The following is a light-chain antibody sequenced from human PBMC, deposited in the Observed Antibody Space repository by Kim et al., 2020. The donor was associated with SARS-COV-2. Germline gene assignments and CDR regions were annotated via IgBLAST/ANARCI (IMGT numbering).Light chain of an antibody. CDR3: QQYKNSPLT. CDR2: GAS. J-gene: IGKJ4*01. V-gene: IGKV3-15*01. CDR1: QSVSSD. Sequence: VSPGERATLSCRASQSVSSDLAWYHQKPGQAPRLLIYGASTRATGIPARFSGSGSGTEFTLTISSLQSEDFALYYCQQYKNSPLTFGGGTKVDIK.